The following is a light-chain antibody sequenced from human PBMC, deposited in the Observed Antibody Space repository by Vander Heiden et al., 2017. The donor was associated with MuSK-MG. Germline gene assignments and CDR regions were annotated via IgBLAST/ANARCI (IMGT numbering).Light chain of an antibody. CDR2: GNT. V-gene: IGLV1-40*01. Sequence: QSVLTQPPSVSGAPGQTVTISCTGRSSNIGAAYDVHWYQQLTVPAPNLLIYGNTARPSVVPARFSASKSGTSASLAITGLQAEDEADYYCHSDDSSRSGSVFGGGTSLTVL. CDR1: SSNIGAAYD. CDR3: HSDDSSRSGSV. J-gene: IGLJ3*02.